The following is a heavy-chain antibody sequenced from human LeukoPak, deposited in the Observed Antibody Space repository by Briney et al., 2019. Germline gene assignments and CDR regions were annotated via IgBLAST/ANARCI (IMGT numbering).Heavy chain of an antibody. CDR1: GGSISSGSYY. J-gene: IGHJ4*02. CDR2: IYTSGST. V-gene: IGHV4-61*02. D-gene: IGHD6-25*01. CDR3: AGDGSGWLNYFDY. Sequence: PSQTLSLTCTVSGGSISSGSYYWSWIRQPAGKGLEWIGRIYTSGSTNYNPSLKSRVTISVDTSKNQFSLKLSSVTAADTAVYYCAGDGSGWLNYFDYWGQGTLVTVSS.